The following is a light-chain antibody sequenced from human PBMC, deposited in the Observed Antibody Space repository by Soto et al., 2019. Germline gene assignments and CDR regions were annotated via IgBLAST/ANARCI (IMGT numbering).Light chain of an antibody. CDR2: AAS. J-gene: IGKJ4*01. CDR3: QQLNSYPFT. V-gene: IGKV1-9*01. Sequence: DIQLTQSPSFLSASVGDRVTITCRASQGISSYLAWYQQKPGKAPKLLIYAASTLQSGVPSRFSGSGSGTEFTLTISSLQLEDFATYYCQQLNSYPFTFGGGTKVDIK. CDR1: QGISSY.